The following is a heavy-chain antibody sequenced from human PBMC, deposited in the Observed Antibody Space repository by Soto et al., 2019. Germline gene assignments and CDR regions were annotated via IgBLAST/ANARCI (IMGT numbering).Heavy chain of an antibody. CDR3: ARDTAGTPFDY. V-gene: IGHV3-48*01. CDR2: ISSSSSTI. Sequence: EVQLVESGGGVVQPGGSLRLSCAASGFTFSSYSMNWVRQAPGKGLAWVSYISSSSSTIYYADSVKGRFTISRDNAKNSLYLQMNSLRAEDTAVYYCARDTAGTPFDYWGQGTLVTVSS. D-gene: IGHD1-1*01. CDR1: GFTFSSYS. J-gene: IGHJ4*02.